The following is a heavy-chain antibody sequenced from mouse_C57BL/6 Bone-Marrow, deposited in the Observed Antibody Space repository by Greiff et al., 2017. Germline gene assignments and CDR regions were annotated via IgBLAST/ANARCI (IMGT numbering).Heavy chain of an antibody. Sequence: QVQLQQPGAELVMPGASVKLSCKASGYTFTSYWMHWVKQRPGQGLEWIGEIDPSDSYTNYNQKFKGKSTLTVDKSSSTAYMQLSSLTSEDSAVYYCVGAYYYGSSPFDYWGQGTTLTVSS. D-gene: IGHD1-1*01. CDR3: VGAYYYGSSPFDY. CDR2: IDPSDSYT. CDR1: GYTFTSYW. V-gene: IGHV1-69*01. J-gene: IGHJ2*01.